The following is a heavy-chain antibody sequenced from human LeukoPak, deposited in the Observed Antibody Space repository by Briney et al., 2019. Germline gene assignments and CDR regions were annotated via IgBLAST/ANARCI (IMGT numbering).Heavy chain of an antibody. CDR2: ICSSGSTI. D-gene: IGHD2-15*01. Sequence: AGTLSLSCAASGFTFSDYYLSWIRQAPGKGLEGVLYICSSGSTIYHAHPVKGRFTTARDNAKHSLYLQMNCLRAEDTCVYYCARARSGGTASVGFWGQGTLVTVSS. CDR3: ARARSGGTASVGF. V-gene: IGHV3-11*04. CDR1: GFTFSDYY. J-gene: IGHJ4*02.